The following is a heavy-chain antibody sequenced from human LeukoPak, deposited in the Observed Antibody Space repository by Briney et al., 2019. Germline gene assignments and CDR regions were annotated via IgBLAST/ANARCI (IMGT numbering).Heavy chain of an antibody. CDR1: GGSISSYY. V-gene: IGHV4-34*01. CDR3: ARRAGNYYDSSGYYYSTYYYYMDV. D-gene: IGHD3-22*01. Sequence: PSETLSLTCTVSGGSISSYYWSWIRQPPGKGLEWIGEINHSGSTNYNPSLKSRVTISVDTSKNQFSLKLSSVTAADTAVYYCARRAGNYYDSSGYYYSTYYYYMDVWGKGTTVTISS. CDR2: INHSGST. J-gene: IGHJ6*03.